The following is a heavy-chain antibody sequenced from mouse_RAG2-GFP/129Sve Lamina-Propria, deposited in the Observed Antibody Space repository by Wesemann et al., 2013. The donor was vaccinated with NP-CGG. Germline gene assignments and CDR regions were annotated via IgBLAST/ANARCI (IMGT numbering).Heavy chain of an antibody. CDR3: ARDYDAWFAY. V-gene: IGHV1-64*01. J-gene: IGHJ3*01. CDR2: IHPNSGST. Sequence: QVQLQQPGAELVMPGASVKLSCKASGYTFTSYWMHWVKQRPGQGLEWIGMIHPNSGSTNYNEKFKSKATLTVDKSSSTAYMQLSSLTSEDSAVYYCARDYDAWFAYWGQGTLVTVSA. D-gene: IGHD1-1*01. CDR1: GYTFTSYW.